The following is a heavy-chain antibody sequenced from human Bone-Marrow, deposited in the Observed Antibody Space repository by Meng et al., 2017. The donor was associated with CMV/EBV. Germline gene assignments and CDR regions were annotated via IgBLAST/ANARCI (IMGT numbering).Heavy chain of an antibody. Sequence: SVKVSCKASGGTFSSYTISWVRQAPGQGLEWMGRIIPILGIANYAQKFQGRVTITADKSTSTAYMELSSLRSEDTAVYYCARGGGLQFLEWLPPLRNYYYYGMDVWGQGTTVTVSS. CDR3: ARGGGLQFLEWLPPLRNYYYYGMDV. CDR1: GGTFSSYT. D-gene: IGHD3-3*01. V-gene: IGHV1-69*02. J-gene: IGHJ6*02. CDR2: IIPILGIA.